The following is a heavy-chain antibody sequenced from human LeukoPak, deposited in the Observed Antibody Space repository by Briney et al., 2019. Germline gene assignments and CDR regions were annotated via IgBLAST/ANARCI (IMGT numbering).Heavy chain of an antibody. CDR2: SYYSGST. V-gene: IGHV4-59*08. J-gene: IGHJ3*02. CDR3: ARVPTYYYDSSGATSAFDI. CDR1: GGSISSYY. D-gene: IGHD3-22*01. Sequence: SETLSLTCTVSGGSISSYYWSWIRQPPGKGLEWIGYSYYSGSTNYNPSLKSRVTISVDTSKNQFALKLSSVTAADTAVYYCARVPTYYYDSSGATSAFDIWGQGTMVTVSS.